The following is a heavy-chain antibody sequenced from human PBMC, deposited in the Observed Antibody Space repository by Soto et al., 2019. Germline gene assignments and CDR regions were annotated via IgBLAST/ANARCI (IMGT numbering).Heavy chain of an antibody. CDR2: IYWDDDK. V-gene: IGHV2-5*02. Sequence: QITLKESGPTLVKPTQTLTLTCTFSGFSLSTSGVGVGWIRQPPGKALEWLALIYWDDDKRYSPSLKSRLTISKDTSQNQVVLTMTNMDHVDTATYYCAHSLIPNWGSRGAFDYWGQGTLVTVSS. CDR1: GFSLSTSGVG. D-gene: IGHD7-27*01. CDR3: AHSLIPNWGSRGAFDY. J-gene: IGHJ4*02.